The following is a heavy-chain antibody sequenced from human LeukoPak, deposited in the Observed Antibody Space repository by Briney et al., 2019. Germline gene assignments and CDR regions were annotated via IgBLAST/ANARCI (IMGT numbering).Heavy chain of an antibody. D-gene: IGHD5-12*01. J-gene: IGHJ4*02. CDR3: ASLGYGNWWLRGDY. V-gene: IGHV3-48*03. CDR1: GFTFSSYG. CDR2: ISTSGSTI. Sequence: GGSLRLSCAASGFTFSSYGMNWVRQAPGKGLEWVSYISTSGSTIYYADSVKGRFTISRDNAKNSLYLQMNSLRAEDTAVYYCASLGYGNWWLRGDYWGQGTLVTVSS.